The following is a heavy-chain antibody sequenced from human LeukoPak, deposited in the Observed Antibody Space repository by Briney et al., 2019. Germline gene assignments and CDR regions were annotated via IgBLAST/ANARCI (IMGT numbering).Heavy chain of an antibody. D-gene: IGHD1-26*01. CDR3: ARDALRNRATSGSYPVPYFDY. V-gene: IGHV3-21*04. CDR2: ISSSSSYI. J-gene: IGHJ4*02. CDR1: GFTFSSYS. Sequence: GGSLRLSCAASGFTFSSYSMNWVRQAPGKGLEWVSSISSSSSYIYYADSVKGRFTISRDNAKNSLYLQMNSLRAEDTAVYYCARDALRNRATSGSYPVPYFDYWGQGTLVTVSS.